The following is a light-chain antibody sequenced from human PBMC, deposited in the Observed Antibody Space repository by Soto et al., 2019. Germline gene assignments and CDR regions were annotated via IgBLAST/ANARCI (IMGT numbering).Light chain of an antibody. CDR2: EVS. V-gene: IGLV2-23*02. CDR1: SSDVGSYDL. J-gene: IGLJ2*01. Sequence: QSALTQPASVSGSPGQSITISCTGTSSDVGSYDLVSWYQQHPGNAPKLMIYEVSKRPSGVSDRFSGSKSGNTASLTISGLQADDEADYYCCSCATTTLFGGGTKLTVL. CDR3: CSCATTTL.